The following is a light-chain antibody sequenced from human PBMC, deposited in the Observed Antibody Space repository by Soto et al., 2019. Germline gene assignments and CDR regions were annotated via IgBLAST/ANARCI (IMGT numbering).Light chain of an antibody. V-gene: IGKV1-5*03. CDR1: QSISSW. CDR2: EAS. Sequence: SPMTQSPSSLSASVGYRVTITCRASQSISSWLAWFQQKAGKAPKLLIYEASRLESGVPSRISGSGSGTEFTLTISSLQPDDFATYYCQQYTSYPWTFGQGTKVDIK. CDR3: QQYTSYPWT. J-gene: IGKJ1*01.